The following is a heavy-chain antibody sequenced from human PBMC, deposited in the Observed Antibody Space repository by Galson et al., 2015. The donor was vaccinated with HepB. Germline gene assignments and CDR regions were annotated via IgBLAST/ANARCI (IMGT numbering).Heavy chain of an antibody. D-gene: IGHD3-22*01. CDR3: AHGRSDNSGSNWFDP. CDR1: GFSLSTSGVR. J-gene: IGHJ5*02. CDR2: IYWNDDK. Sequence: PALVKPTQTLTLTCTFSGFSLSTSGVRVGWIRQPPGRALEWLALIYWNDDKRYSPSLKSRLTITKDTSKNQVVLTVTNMDPVDTATYFCAHGRSDNSGSNWFDPWGQGTLVTVSS. V-gene: IGHV2-5*01.